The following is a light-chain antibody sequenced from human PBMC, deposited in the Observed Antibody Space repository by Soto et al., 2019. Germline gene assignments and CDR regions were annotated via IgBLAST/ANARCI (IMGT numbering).Light chain of an antibody. Sequence: EIVLTQSPGTLSLSPGEGATLSCRASQSVSSNFLAWYQQKPGQAPRLLIYGASSRATDIPDRFSGSGSGTDFTLTISRLEPEDFAVYYWQQYGSSLRTCGQGTKVDIK. CDR2: GAS. V-gene: IGKV3-20*01. CDR1: QSVSSNF. J-gene: IGKJ1*01. CDR3: QQYGSSLRT.